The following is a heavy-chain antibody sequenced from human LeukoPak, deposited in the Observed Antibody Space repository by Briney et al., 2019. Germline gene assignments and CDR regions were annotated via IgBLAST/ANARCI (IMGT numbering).Heavy chain of an antibody. Sequence: GGALRLSCAASGFTFSSYGMHWVRQAPGKGLEWVAFIRYDGSNKYYADSVKGRFTISRDNAKNSLYLQMNSLRAEDTAVYYCARSGGYCSGGSCFPSDYWGRGTLVTVSS. J-gene: IGHJ4*02. V-gene: IGHV3-30*02. CDR1: GFTFSSYG. CDR3: ARSGGYCSGGSCFPSDY. CDR2: IRYDGSNK. D-gene: IGHD2-15*01.